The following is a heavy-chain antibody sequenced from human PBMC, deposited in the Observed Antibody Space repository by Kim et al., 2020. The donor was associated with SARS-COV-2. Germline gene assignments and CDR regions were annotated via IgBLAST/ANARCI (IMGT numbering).Heavy chain of an antibody. D-gene: IGHD5-12*01. CDR3: ARDMGDVDIVATPRAGNDY. J-gene: IGHJ4*02. CDR2: INPNSGGT. V-gene: IGHV1-2*02. Sequence: ASVKVSCKASGYTFTGYYMHWVRQAPGQGLEWMGWINPNSGGTNYAQKFQGRVTMTRDTSISTAYMELSRLRSDDTAVYYCARDMGDVDIVATPRAGNDYWGQGTLVTVSS. CDR1: GYTFTGYY.